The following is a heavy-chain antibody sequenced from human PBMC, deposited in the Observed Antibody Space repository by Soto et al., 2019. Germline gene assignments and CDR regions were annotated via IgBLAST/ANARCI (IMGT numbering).Heavy chain of an antibody. CDR3: AREKAVAGGFDY. J-gene: IGHJ4*02. D-gene: IGHD6-19*01. Sequence: QVQLVESGGGVVQPGRSLRLSCAASGFTFSSYAMHWVRQAPGKGLEWVAVISYDGSNKYYADSVKGRFTISRDNSKNTLYLQMNSLRAEDTAVYYCAREKAVAGGFDYWGQGTLVTVSS. CDR1: GFTFSSYA. CDR2: ISYDGSNK. V-gene: IGHV3-30-3*01.